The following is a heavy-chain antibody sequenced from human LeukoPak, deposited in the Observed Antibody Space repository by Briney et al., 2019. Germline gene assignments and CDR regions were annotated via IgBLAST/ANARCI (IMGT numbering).Heavy chain of an antibody. D-gene: IGHD7-27*01. V-gene: IGHV3-21*01. Sequence: TSGGSLRLSCAASGFTFSSYSMNWVRQAPGKGLEWVSSISSSSSYVYYADSVKGRFTISRDNAKNSLFLQMSSLRVEDTAIYYCARDYVWGSSESDYWGQGTLVTVSS. CDR3: ARDYVWGSSESDY. J-gene: IGHJ4*02. CDR2: ISSSSSYV. CDR1: GFTFSSYS.